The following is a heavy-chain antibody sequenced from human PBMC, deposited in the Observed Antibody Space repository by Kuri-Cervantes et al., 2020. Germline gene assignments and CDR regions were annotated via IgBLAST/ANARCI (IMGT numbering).Heavy chain of an antibody. CDR3: ARLITIFGGDAFDI. D-gene: IGHD3-3*01. CDR2: ISAYNGNT. Sequence: ASVKVSCKASGYTFTSYGISWVRQAPGQGLEWMGWISAYNGNTKYSQKFQGRVTITRDTSASTAYMELSSLRSEDTAVYYCARLITIFGGDAFDIWGQGTMVTVSS. V-gene: IGHV1-18*01. CDR1: GYTFTSYG. J-gene: IGHJ3*02.